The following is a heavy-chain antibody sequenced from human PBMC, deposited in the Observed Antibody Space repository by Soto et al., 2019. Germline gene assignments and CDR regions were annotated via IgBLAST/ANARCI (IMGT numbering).Heavy chain of an antibody. CDR3: ARARFSYYDSSGYSFDY. Sequence: PSETLSLTCTVSGGSISSGDYYWSWIRQPPGKGLEWIGYIYYSGSTYYNPSLKSRVTISVDTSKNQFSLKLSSVTAADTAVYYCARARFSYYDSSGYSFDYWGQGTLVTVSS. V-gene: IGHV4-30-4*01. CDR1: GGSISSGDYY. D-gene: IGHD3-22*01. J-gene: IGHJ4*02. CDR2: IYYSGST.